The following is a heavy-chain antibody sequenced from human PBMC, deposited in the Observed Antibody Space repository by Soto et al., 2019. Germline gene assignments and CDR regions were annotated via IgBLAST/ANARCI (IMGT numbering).Heavy chain of an antibody. CDR2: INAGNGNT. J-gene: IGHJ4*02. Sequence: ASVKVSCKASGYTFTSYAMHWVRQAPGQRLEWMGWINAGNGNTKYSQKFQGRVTITRDTSASTAYMELSRLRSDDTAVYYCARELGTTHPFDYWGQGTLVTVSS. D-gene: IGHD1-7*01. V-gene: IGHV1-3*01. CDR3: ARELGTTHPFDY. CDR1: GYTFTSYA.